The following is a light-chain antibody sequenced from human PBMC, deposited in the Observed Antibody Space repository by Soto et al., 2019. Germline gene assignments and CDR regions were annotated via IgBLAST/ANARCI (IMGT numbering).Light chain of an antibody. V-gene: IGLV2-14*03. CDR3: KAYTTSNTYV. CDR1: SSDVGGYNN. Sequence: QSVLTQPASVSGSPGQSIIISCTGTSSDVGGYNNVSWYQQYPGKAPKVLIYDVSNRPSGVSNRFSGSKSGNTASLTVSGLQAEDEADYYCKAYTTSNTYVFGSGTQLTVL. J-gene: IGLJ1*01. CDR2: DVS.